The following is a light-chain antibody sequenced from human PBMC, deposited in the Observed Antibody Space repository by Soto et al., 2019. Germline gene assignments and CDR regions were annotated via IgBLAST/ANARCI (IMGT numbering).Light chain of an antibody. Sequence: EIVLTQSPGTLSFSPGERATLSCRASHSVSSSYLAWYQQKPGQAPRLLIDGASSRATGIPDRFSGSGSGTDFTLTISRLEPEDFAVYYCQQYGSSPVTFGPGTKVDIK. CDR3: QQYGSSPVT. CDR2: GAS. CDR1: HSVSSSY. J-gene: IGKJ3*01. V-gene: IGKV3-20*01.